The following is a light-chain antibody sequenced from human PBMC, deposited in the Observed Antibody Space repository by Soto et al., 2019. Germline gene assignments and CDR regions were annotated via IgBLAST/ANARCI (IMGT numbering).Light chain of an antibody. CDR3: QQLKSYPLS. V-gene: IGKV1-9*01. CDR2: AAS. J-gene: IGKJ4*01. Sequence: DIQLTQSPSFLSASVGDRVTITCRTSQDISSYLAWYQQKPGKAPQLLISAASTLQSGVPSRFSGSGSGTAFTLTISSLQPEDFATYQCQQLKSYPLSFGGGTKVEI. CDR1: QDISSY.